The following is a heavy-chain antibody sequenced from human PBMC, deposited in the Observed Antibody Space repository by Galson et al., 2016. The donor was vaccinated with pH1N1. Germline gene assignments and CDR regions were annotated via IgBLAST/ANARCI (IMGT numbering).Heavy chain of an antibody. V-gene: IGHV5-51*03. J-gene: IGHJ3*02. CDR3: ARQYDYGDYRGDAFDI. CDR1: GYRFTSYW. Sequence: QSGAEVKKPGGSLKISCKASGYRFTSYWIAWVRQVPGKGLEWVGVVNPGGSTIRYGPPFQGQATISSDKSINIAYLQWISLRASDTATYYCARQYDYGDYRGDAFDICGQGTMVTVSS. D-gene: IGHD4-17*01. CDR2: VNPGGSTI.